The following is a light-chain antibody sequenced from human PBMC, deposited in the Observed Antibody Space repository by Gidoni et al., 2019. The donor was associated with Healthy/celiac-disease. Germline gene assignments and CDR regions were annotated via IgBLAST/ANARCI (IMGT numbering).Light chain of an antibody. CDR1: QSVLYSSNNKNY. CDR3: QQYYSTPGYT. Sequence: DIVMTQSPHSLAVSLGERATIHCKSSQSVLYSSNNKNYLAWYQQKPGQPPKLLIYWASTRESGVPDRFSGSGSGTDFTLTISSLQAEDVAVYYCQQYYSTPGYTFGQGTKLEIK. V-gene: IGKV4-1*01. CDR2: WAS. J-gene: IGKJ2*01.